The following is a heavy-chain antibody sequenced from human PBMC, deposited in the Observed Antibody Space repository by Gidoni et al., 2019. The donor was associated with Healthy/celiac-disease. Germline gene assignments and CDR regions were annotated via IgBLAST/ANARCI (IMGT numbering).Heavy chain of an antibody. V-gene: IGHV3-9*01. D-gene: IGHD1-1*01. Sequence: EVQLVESGGGLVQPGRSLRLSCAASGFTFDDYAMHWVRQAPGKGLEWVSGISWNSDSIGYAGSVKGRFTISRDNAKNSLYLQMSSLRAEDTALYYCAKDINSDAPYWYFDLWGRGTLVTVSS. CDR2: ISWNSDSI. J-gene: IGHJ2*01. CDR3: AKDINSDAPYWYFDL. CDR1: GFTFDDYA.